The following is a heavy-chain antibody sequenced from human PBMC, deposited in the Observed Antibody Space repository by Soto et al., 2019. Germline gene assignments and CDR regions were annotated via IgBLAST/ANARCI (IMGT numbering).Heavy chain of an antibody. CDR3: ATHRHSSSSPLDN. CDR2: VHQSGST. CDR1: GGSFSGYY. J-gene: IGHJ4*02. V-gene: IGHV4-34*01. Sequence: QVQLQQWGAGLVKPSETLSLTCAVYGGSFSGYYWTWIRQSPGKGLEWVGDVHQSGSTIYNSSLKSRLTILVDMSKKQFPLRLTSVTAADTAVYYCATHRHSSSSPLDNWGQGTLVTVSS.